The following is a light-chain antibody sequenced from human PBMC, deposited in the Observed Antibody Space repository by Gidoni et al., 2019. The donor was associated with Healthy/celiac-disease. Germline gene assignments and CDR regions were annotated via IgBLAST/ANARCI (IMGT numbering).Light chain of an antibody. V-gene: IGLV2-14*01. CDR2: EVS. Sequence: QSALTQPASVSGSPGQSITISCTGTSSDVGGYNYVSWYQQHPGKAPKLMIYEVSNRPSGVSNRFSGSKSGNKASLTISGLQAEDEADYYCSSYTSSSTLVFGTGTKVTVL. CDR1: SSDVGGYNY. J-gene: IGLJ1*01. CDR3: SSYTSSSTLV.